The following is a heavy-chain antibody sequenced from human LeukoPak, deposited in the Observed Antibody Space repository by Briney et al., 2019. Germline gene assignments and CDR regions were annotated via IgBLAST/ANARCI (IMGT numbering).Heavy chain of an antibody. CDR1: GFTFSGSA. Sequence: SGGSLRLSCAASGFTFSGSAIHWVRQASGKGLEWVARIRNKSNNYATAYAASVKGRFSISRDDSKNTAYLQMNSLKTEDTAVYYCTRLPYSSGRAGLWNWFDPWGQGTLVTVSS. J-gene: IGHJ5*02. CDR2: IRNKSNNYAT. D-gene: IGHD6-19*01. CDR3: TRLPYSSGRAGLWNWFDP. V-gene: IGHV3-73*01.